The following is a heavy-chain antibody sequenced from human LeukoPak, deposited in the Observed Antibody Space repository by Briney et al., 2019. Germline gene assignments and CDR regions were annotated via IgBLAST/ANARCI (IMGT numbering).Heavy chain of an antibody. Sequence: PSETLSLTCTVSGGSIRSYYWSWIRQPPGKGLEWIGYIYYTGSTNYNPSLKSRVTISVDTSKNQFSLRLTSVTAADTAVYYCAKMAGYSSFHYYYGMDVWGQGTTVTVSS. CDR1: GGSIRSYY. V-gene: IGHV4-59*01. D-gene: IGHD6-13*01. CDR3: AKMAGYSSFHYYYGMDV. J-gene: IGHJ6*02. CDR2: IYYTGST.